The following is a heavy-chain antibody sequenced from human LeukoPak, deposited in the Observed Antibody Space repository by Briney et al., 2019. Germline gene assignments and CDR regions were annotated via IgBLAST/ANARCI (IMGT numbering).Heavy chain of an antibody. J-gene: IGHJ6*02. CDR1: GFTFSSYS. V-gene: IGHV3-21*01. CDR3: ARDVAVDDTYGMDV. Sequence: GGSLRLSCAASGFTFSSYSMNWVRQAPGKGLEWVSSISSSSSYIYYADSVKGRFTISRDNAKNSLYLQMNSLRAEDAAVYYCARDVAVDDTYGMDVWGQGTTVTVSS. D-gene: IGHD6-19*01. CDR2: ISSSSSYI.